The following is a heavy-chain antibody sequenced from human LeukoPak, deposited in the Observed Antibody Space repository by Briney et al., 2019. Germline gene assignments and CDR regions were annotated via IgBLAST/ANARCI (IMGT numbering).Heavy chain of an antibody. Sequence: GASVKVSCKASGYTFTGYYMHWVRQAPGQGLEWMGWINPNSGGTNYAQKFQGWVTMTRDTSINTAYMELSRLRSDYTAVYYCARDFAPSNYYDSSGYYLDYYGMNVSGQGTTVTVSS. CDR3: ARDFAPSNYYDSSGYYLDYYGMNV. CDR1: GYTFTGYY. CDR2: INPNSGGT. D-gene: IGHD3-22*01. J-gene: IGHJ6*02. V-gene: IGHV1-2*04.